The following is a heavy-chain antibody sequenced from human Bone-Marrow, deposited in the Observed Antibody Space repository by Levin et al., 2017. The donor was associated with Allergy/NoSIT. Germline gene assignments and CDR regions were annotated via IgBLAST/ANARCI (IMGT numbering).Heavy chain of an antibody. CDR1: GYTFTNYG. J-gene: IGHJ4*02. V-gene: IGHV1-18*01. CDR3: ARDHNGASSSWFNY. CDR2: INAYNGNT. Sequence: GESLKISCKASGYTFTNYGITWVRQAPGQGLEWMAWINAYNGNTNYAQKFQGRVTMTTDTSTTTAYMDLRSLRSDDTAVYFCARDHNGASSSWFNYWGQGTLVTVSS. D-gene: IGHD6-13*01.